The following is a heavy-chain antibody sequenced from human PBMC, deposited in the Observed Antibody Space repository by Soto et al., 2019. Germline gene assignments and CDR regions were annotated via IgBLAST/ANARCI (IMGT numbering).Heavy chain of an antibody. J-gene: IGHJ6*02. D-gene: IGHD3-10*01. V-gene: IGHV1-18*01. CDR3: ARATRDYYYYYGLDV. CDR1: GYTFSNYG. Sequence: QVQLVQSGAEVKKPGASVQVSCKASGYTFSNYGISWVRQAPGQGLEWMGWTSGNKGDTKHAQTVQGRVNMTTDTSTSTVYMDLRSLRSDDTAVYYCARATRDYYYYYGLDVWGQGTTVTVSS. CDR2: TSGNKGDT.